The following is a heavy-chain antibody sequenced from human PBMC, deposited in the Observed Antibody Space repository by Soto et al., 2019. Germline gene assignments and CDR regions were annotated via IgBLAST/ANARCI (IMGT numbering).Heavy chain of an antibody. CDR3: ARDAAVGLFDY. V-gene: IGHV1-18*01. Sequence: ASVKVSCKASGYTLTGYAMRWVRQAPGQGLEWMGWISAYDGNTNYAQKLQGRVTMTTDTSTSTAYMELRSLRSDDTAVYYCARDAAVGLFDYWGQGTLLTVSS. D-gene: IGHD1-26*01. J-gene: IGHJ4*02. CDR1: GYTLTGYA. CDR2: ISAYDGNT.